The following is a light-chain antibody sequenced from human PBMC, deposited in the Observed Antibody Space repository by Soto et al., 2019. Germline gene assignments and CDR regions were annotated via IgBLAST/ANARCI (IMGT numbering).Light chain of an antibody. CDR3: QTWGTGIHVV. J-gene: IGLJ2*01. V-gene: IGLV4-69*01. CDR2: LNSDGSH. Sequence: QPVLTQSPSASASLGASVNLTCTLSSGHSNYAIAWHQQQPERGPRYLMKLNSDGSHSKGDGIPDRFSGSSSGAERYLTISSLQSEYEADYYCQTWGTGIHVVFGGGTQLTV. CDR1: SGHSNYA.